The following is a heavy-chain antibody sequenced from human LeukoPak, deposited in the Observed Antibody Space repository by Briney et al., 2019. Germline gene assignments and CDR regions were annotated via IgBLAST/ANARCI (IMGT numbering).Heavy chain of an antibody. CDR2: ISYDGSNK. Sequence: PGGSLRLSCAASGFTFSSYAMHWVRQAPGKGLEWVAVISYDGSNKYHADSVKGRFTISRDNSKNTLYLQMNSLRAEDTAVYYCARGIYSSSSRADYFDYWGQGALVTVSS. J-gene: IGHJ4*02. CDR1: GFTFSSYA. CDR3: ARGIYSSSSRADYFDY. V-gene: IGHV3-30-3*01. D-gene: IGHD6-6*01.